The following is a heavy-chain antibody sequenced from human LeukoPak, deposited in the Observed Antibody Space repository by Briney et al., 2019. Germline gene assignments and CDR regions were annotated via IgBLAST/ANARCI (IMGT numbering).Heavy chain of an antibody. J-gene: IGHJ5*02. Sequence: SETLSLTCTVSGGSISSSSYYWGWIRQPPGKGLEWIGSIYYSGSTYYNPSLKSRVTISVDTSKNQFSLKLSSVTAADTAVYYCARQALTVTTGLNWFDPWGQGTLVTVSS. CDR2: IYYSGST. CDR3: ARQALTVTTGLNWFDP. D-gene: IGHD4-17*01. CDR1: GGSISSSSYY. V-gene: IGHV4-39*01.